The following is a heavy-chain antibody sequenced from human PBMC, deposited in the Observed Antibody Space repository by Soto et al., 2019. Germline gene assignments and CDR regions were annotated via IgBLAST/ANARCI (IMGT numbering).Heavy chain of an antibody. CDR3: ASGLDYYDSSGNHSFQH. J-gene: IGHJ1*01. V-gene: IGHV1-69*12. CDR2: IIPIFGTA. CDR1: GGTFSSDA. Sequence: QVHLVQSGAEVKNPGSSVKVSCKTSGGTFSSDAISWVRQAPGHGLEWMGGIIPIFGTANYAQKFQGRITITADESTSTADMSLSSQRSEATAVSYCASGLDYYDSSGNHSFQHWGQGTLVTVSS. D-gene: IGHD3-22*01.